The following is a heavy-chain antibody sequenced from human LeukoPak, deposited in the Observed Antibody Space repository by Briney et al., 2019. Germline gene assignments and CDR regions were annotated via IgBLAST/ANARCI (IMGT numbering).Heavy chain of an antibody. CDR3: ARKSGSSWSFDR. Sequence: GGSLRLSCAASGFTVGSDYMVWVRQASGKGLEWVSVIHSDGITNYADPVKGGFSISRDTSKNTLYLQMNSLRAEDTALYYCARKSGSSWSFDRWGQGTLVTVSS. V-gene: IGHV3-66*01. J-gene: IGHJ5*02. CDR2: IHSDGIT. CDR1: GFTVGSDY. D-gene: IGHD6-13*01.